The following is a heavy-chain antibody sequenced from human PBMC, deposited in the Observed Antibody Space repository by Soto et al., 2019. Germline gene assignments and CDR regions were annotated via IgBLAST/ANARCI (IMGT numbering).Heavy chain of an antibody. CDR3: PREIGTRVPYGPVDY. CDR2: IGKTGSDI. D-gene: IGHD1-7*01. CDR1: GFTLSGYY. J-gene: IGHJ4*02. Sequence: GGSLRLSCAASGFTLSGYYMTWMRQTPGKGLEWVSFIGKTGSDIHYADSVEGRFTISRDNANNSLYLQMNSLRAEDTAVYYCPREIGTRVPYGPVDYWGEGTLVTVSS. V-gene: IGHV3-11*01.